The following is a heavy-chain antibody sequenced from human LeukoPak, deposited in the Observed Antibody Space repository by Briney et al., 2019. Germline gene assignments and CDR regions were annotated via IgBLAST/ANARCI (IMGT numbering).Heavy chain of an antibody. V-gene: IGHV3-48*03. CDR2: ISSSGSTI. J-gene: IGHJ4*02. CDR3: ARVPNRKLWFGELFPSYFDY. Sequence: GGSLRLSCAASGITFSSYEMNWVRQAPGKGLEWVSYISSSGSTIYYADSVKGRFTISRDNAKNSLYLQMNSLRAEDTAVYYCARVPNRKLWFGELFPSYFDYWGQGTLVTVSS. CDR1: GITFSSYE. D-gene: IGHD3-10*01.